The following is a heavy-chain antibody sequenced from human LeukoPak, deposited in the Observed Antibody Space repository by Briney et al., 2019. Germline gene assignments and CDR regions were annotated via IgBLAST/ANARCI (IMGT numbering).Heavy chain of an antibody. J-gene: IGHJ6*03. CDR1: GGSISSYY. D-gene: IGHD3-3*01. CDR2: IYYSGST. CDR3: ARGAYDFWSGYPPLHYDMDV. Sequence: PSETLSLTCTVSGGSISSYYWSWIRQPPGKGLEWIGYIYYSGSTNYNPSLKSRVTISVDTSKNQFSLKLSSVTAADTAVYYCARGAYDFWSGYPPLHYDMDVWGKGTTVTVSS. V-gene: IGHV4-59*01.